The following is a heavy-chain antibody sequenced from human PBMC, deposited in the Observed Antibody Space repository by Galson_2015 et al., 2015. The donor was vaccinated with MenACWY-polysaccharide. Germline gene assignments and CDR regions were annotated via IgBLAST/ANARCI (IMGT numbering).Heavy chain of an antibody. D-gene: IGHD1-26*01. Sequence: TLSLTCNVSGGSISSSGYHWTWIRQHPRKGLEWIGYIFNRGGTNTNPSLESRITINPDTSKNHFSLQLNSVTPEDTAVYYCARSASYLTYWGQGTLVTVSS. V-gene: IGHV4-31*03. CDR3: ARSASYLTY. CDR1: GGSISSSGYH. CDR2: IFNRGGT. J-gene: IGHJ4*02.